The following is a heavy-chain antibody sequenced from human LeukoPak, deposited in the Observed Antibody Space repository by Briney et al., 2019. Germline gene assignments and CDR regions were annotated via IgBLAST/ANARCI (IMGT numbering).Heavy chain of an antibody. CDR1: GYTFTGYY. Sequence: ASVKVSCKASGYTFTGYYMHWVRQAPGQGLEWMEWINPNSSGTNYAQKFQGRVTMTRDTSISTAYMELSRLRSDDTAVYYCAKGREYYYGSGSTFDYWGQGTLVTVSS. J-gene: IGHJ4*02. D-gene: IGHD3-10*01. V-gene: IGHV1-2*02. CDR3: AKGREYYYGSGSTFDY. CDR2: INPNSSGT.